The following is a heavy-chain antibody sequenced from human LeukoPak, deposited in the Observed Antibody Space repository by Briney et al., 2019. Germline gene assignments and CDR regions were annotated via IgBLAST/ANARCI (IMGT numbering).Heavy chain of an antibody. D-gene: IGHD4-4*01. J-gene: IGHJ5*02. CDR2: IYYSGST. CDR1: GGSISSYY. V-gene: IGHV4-59*01. CDR3: ARGRPTVTTTFDP. Sequence: SETLSLTCTVSGGSISSYYWSWIRQPPGKGLERIGYIYYSGSTNYNPSLKSRVTISVDTSKNQFSLKLSSVTAADTAVYYCARGRPTVTTTFDPWGQGTLVTVSS.